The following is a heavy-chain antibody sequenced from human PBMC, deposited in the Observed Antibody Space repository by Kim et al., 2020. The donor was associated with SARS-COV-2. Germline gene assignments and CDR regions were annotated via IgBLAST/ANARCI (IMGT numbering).Heavy chain of an antibody. D-gene: IGHD6-19*01. V-gene: IGHV3-11*06. CDR3: ARVLRQWLELHYYYDMDV. Sequence: KGRFTIPRDNAKSSLYLQMNSLRAEDTAVYYCARVLRQWLELHYYYDMDVWGKGTTVTVSS. J-gene: IGHJ6*03.